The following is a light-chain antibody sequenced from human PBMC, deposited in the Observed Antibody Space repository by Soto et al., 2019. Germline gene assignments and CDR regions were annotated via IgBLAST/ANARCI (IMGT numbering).Light chain of an antibody. CDR1: QRIGTY. CDR2: GAS. V-gene: IGKV1-39*01. Sequence: DIQMTQSPTSLSASVGDRVTISCRASQRIGTYLAWYQQKPGKAPRLLISGASSVQSGVPPRFSGSGSATDLILTISSLRLEDIATYYCQQTASAPPWTFGQGTKVDIK. CDR3: QQTASAPPWT. J-gene: IGKJ1*01.